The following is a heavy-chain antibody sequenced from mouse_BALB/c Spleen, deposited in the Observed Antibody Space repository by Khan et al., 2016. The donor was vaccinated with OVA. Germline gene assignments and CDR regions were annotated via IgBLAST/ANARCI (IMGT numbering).Heavy chain of an antibody. CDR1: GFSLTGYG. J-gene: IGHJ4*01. V-gene: IGHV2-6-7*01. Sequence: VQLVESGPGLVAPSQSLSITCTVSGFSLTGYGVNWVRQPPGKGLEWLGMIWGDGSTDYNSALKSRLSISKANSKSQVFLKMNSLQTDDTARYYCARAYYGNYREAMDYWGQGTSVTVSS. D-gene: IGHD2-10*01. CDR2: IWGDGST. CDR3: ARAYYGNYREAMDY.